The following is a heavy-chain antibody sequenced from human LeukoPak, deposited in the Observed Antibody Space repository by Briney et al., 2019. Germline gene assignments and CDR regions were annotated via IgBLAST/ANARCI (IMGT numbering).Heavy chain of an antibody. CDR3: AREVSEYYYDSSVYSRAYWLADWFDP. CDR2: INTYNANT. Sequence: ASVKVSCKASGYTFTSYGISWVRQAPGQGLEWMGWINTYNANTNYAQKLQGRVTMTTDTSTSTAYMELRSLRSDDTAVYYCAREVSEYYYDSSVYSRAYWLADWFDPWGQGTLVTVSS. D-gene: IGHD3-22*01. J-gene: IGHJ5*02. CDR1: GYTFTSYG. V-gene: IGHV1-18*01.